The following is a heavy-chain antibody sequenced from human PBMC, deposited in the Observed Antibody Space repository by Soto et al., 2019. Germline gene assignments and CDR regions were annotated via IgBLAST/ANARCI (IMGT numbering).Heavy chain of an antibody. D-gene: IGHD3-16*02. Sequence: WGSLRLSCAASGFTFISYAIIFFRHSPFKWLEWVSAISGSGGSTYYADSVKGRFTISRDNSKNTLYLQMNSLRAENTAVYYCAKDRIMITFGGVIPHDYWGQGTLVTVSS. V-gene: IGHV3-23*01. CDR3: AKDRIMITFGGVIPHDY. J-gene: IGHJ4*02. CDR1: GFTFISYA. CDR2: ISGSGGST.